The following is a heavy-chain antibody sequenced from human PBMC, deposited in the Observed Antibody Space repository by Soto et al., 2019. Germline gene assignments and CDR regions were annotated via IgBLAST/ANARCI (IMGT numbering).Heavy chain of an antibody. CDR1: GFNFRDYY. V-gene: IGHV3-11*01. Sequence: QVQLEESGGGLVKPGGSLRLSCAASGFNFRDYYFNWIRRAPGKGLEWVSYLSGSGSIIYYADSVKGRFTISRDNTKNSLYPQINSLRHEDTSVYYCARDHDSSGKIHYDYGMDVWGQGTTVTVS. CDR3: ARDHDSSGKIHYDYGMDV. J-gene: IGHJ6*02. D-gene: IGHD3-22*01. CDR2: LSGSGSII.